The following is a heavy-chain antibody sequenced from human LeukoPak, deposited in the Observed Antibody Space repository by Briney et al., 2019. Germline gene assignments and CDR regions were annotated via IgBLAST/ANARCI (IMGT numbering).Heavy chain of an antibody. Sequence: ASVKVSCKASGYTFTGYYMHWVRQAPGQGLEWMGWISAYNGNTNYAQKLQGRVTMTTDTSTSTAYMELRSLRSDDTAVYYCARLRDIVVVPAIDYWGQGTLVTVSS. J-gene: IGHJ4*02. V-gene: IGHV1-18*04. D-gene: IGHD2-2*01. CDR2: ISAYNGNT. CDR3: ARLRDIVVVPAIDY. CDR1: GYTFTGYY.